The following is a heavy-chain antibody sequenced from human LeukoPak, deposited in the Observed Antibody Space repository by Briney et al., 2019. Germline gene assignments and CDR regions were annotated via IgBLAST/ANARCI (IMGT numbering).Heavy chain of an antibody. CDR2: INSDGSGT. CDR1: GVTFSSYW. V-gene: IGHV3-74*01. D-gene: IGHD6-13*01. CDR3: AKDATAAAAQYYHYMDV. Sequence: GGSLRLSCAASGVTFSSYWMHWGRQAPGKGLGWVSRINSDGSGTNYADSVKGRFTISRDNSKNTLCLQMNSLRAEDTAVYYCAKDATAAAAQYYHYMDVWGKGTTVTVSS. J-gene: IGHJ6*03.